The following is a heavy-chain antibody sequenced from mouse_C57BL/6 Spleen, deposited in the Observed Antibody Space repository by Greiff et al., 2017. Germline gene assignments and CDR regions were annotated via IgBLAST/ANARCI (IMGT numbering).Heavy chain of an antibody. J-gene: IGHJ4*01. V-gene: IGHV2-2*01. CDR2: IWSGGST. CDR3: ARKSYDYDEDAMDY. D-gene: IGHD2-4*01. CDR1: GFSLTSYG. Sequence: VQLVESGPGLVQPSQRLSITCTVSGFSLTSYGVHWVRQSPGKGLEWLGVIWSGGSTDYNAAFISRLSISKDNSKSQVFFKMNSLQADDTAIYYCARKSYDYDEDAMDYWGQGTSVTVSS.